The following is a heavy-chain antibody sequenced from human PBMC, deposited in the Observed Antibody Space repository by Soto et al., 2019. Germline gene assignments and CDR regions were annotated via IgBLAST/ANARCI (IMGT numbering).Heavy chain of an antibody. V-gene: IGHV3-7*01. CDR2: IKEDGNEK. D-gene: IGHD1-20*01. J-gene: IGHJ4*02. Sequence: TGGSLRLSCEVSGVNFSDYWMSWVRQAPGKGLEWVANIKEDGNEKDYVDSVKGRFTIFRDNAKNSVYLQMNSLRAEDTAVYYCFKVLFGYWGQGNLVTVSS. CDR1: GVNFSDYW. CDR3: FKVLFGY.